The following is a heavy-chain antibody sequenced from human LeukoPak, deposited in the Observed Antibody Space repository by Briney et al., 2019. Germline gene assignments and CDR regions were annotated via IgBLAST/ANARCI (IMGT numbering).Heavy chain of an antibody. J-gene: IGHJ6*03. CDR1: GGSISSGSYY. CDR2: IYTSGST. CDR3: ARGLVYYMDV. Sequence: SETLSLTCTVSGGSISSGSYYWSWIRQPAGKGLEWIGRIYTSGSTNYNPSLKSRVTISVDTSKNQFSLKLSSVTAADTAVYYCARGLVYYMDVWGKGTTVTVSS. V-gene: IGHV4-61*02.